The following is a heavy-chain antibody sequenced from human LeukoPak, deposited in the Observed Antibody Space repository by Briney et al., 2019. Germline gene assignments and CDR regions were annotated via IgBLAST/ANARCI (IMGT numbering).Heavy chain of an antibody. CDR2: ISGGGYST. Sequence: EGSLRLSCAASGFTFTSYAMSWVRQAPGKGLEWVSAISGGGYSTYYADSVKGRFAISRDNSKNTLYLQMNSLRDEDRAVYYCAKGDYYDTSGYSWGIDYWGQGTLVTVSS. D-gene: IGHD3-22*01. CDR1: GFTFTSYA. CDR3: AKGDYYDTSGYSWGIDY. V-gene: IGHV3-23*01. J-gene: IGHJ4*02.